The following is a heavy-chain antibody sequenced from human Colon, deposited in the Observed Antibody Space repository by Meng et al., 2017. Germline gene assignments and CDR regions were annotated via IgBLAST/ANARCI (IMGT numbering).Heavy chain of an antibody. J-gene: IGHJ5*02. Sequence: SETLSPTCAVHSGSLSGYSWSWIRQPPGKGLEWIGDIEQSGSATYNPSLGSRFTISVDTSKNLFSLRLRSVTAADTAVYYCARGLPTMVRGVRNFYNSFDPWGQGTLVTVSS. CDR3: ARGLPTMVRGVRNFYNSFDP. D-gene: IGHD3-10*01. CDR1: SGSLSGYS. CDR2: IEQSGSA. V-gene: IGHV4-34*01.